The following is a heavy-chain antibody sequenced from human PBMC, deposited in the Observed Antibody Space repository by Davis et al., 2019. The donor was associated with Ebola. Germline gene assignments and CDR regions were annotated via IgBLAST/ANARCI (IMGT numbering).Heavy chain of an antibody. V-gene: IGHV4-59*01. D-gene: IGHD1-26*01. CDR3: ARQPRGSHSGWYFDL. CDR1: GGSISSYY. Sequence: SETLSLTCTVSGGSISSYYWSWIRQPPGKGLAWIGYIYYSGSTNYNPSLKSRVTISVDTSKNQFSLRLTSVTAADTAVYYCARQPRGSHSGWYFDLWGRGTLVTVSS. CDR2: IYYSGST. J-gene: IGHJ2*01.